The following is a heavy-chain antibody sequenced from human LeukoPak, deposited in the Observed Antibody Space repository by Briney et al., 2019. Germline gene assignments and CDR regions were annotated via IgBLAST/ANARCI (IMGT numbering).Heavy chain of an antibody. V-gene: IGHV3-30*04. CDR2: ISYDGENK. J-gene: IGHJ5*02. CDR1: GFTFRSYA. D-gene: IGHD6-19*01. CDR3: ARGYSSGWSNWFDP. Sequence: GTCRTLSWAAAGFTFRSYAMHWVRQAPSKGLGWAPIISYDGENKSYEDSVKGRFTISRDNSKNTLYLQMNSLRADDTALYYRARGYSSGWSNWFDPWGQGTLVTVSS.